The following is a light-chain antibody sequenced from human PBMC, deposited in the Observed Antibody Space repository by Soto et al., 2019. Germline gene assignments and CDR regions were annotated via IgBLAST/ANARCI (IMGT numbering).Light chain of an antibody. V-gene: IGKV3-20*01. CDR2: GAS. J-gene: IGKJ3*01. CDR1: QSVSNNY. CDR3: QHYGSSPPFT. Sequence: EIVLTQSPGTLSLSPGERATPACRASQSVSNNYLAWYQQKPGQAPRLLIYGASNRATGIPDRFSGSGSGTDFTLTISRLEPEDFAVYYCQHYGSSPPFTFGPGTTVDIK.